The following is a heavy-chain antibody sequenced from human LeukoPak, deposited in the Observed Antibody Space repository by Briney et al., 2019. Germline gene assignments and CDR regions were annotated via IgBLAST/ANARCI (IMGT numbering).Heavy chain of an antibody. J-gene: IGHJ4*02. CDR1: GFTFSSYS. V-gene: IGHV3-21*01. CDR3: ARGPITGTTYFDY. Sequence: GGSLRLSCAASGFTFSSYSMNWVRQAPGKGLEWVSSISSSSSYIYYADSVKGRFTISRDSAKNSLYLQMNSLRAEDTAVYYCARGPITGTTYFDYWGQGALVTVSS. D-gene: IGHD1-7*01. CDR2: ISSSSSYI.